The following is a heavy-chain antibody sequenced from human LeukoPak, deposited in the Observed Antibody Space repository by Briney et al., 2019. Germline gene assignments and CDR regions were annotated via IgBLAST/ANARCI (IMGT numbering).Heavy chain of an antibody. J-gene: IGHJ3*02. V-gene: IGHV1-18*01. Sequence: GASVKVSCKASGYTFTSYAISWVRQAPGQGLEWMGWITSYNHNTYYAQKFQGRVTMTTDTSTSTAYMELRSLRSDDTALYYCARKWGEDAFDIWGQGTMVSVSS. CDR2: ITSYNHNT. CDR3: ARKWGEDAFDI. D-gene: IGHD1-26*01. CDR1: GYTFTSYA.